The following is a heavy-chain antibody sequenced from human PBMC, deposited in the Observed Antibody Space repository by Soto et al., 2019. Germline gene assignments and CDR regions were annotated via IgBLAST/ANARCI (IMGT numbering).Heavy chain of an antibody. Sequence: QVQLQQWGAGLLKPSETLSLTCAVYGGSFSGYYWSWIRQPPGKGLEWIGEINHSGSTNYNPSLKSRVTISVDTSKNQFSPKLRSVTAADTAVYYCARVSRPVVTHDYWGQGTLVTVSS. J-gene: IGHJ4*02. CDR3: ARVSRPVVTHDY. CDR2: INHSGST. V-gene: IGHV4-34*01. CDR1: GGSFSGYY. D-gene: IGHD2-15*01.